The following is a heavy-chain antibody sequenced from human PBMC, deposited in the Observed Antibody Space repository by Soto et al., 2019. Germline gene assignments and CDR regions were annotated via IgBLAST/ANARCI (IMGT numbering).Heavy chain of an antibody. D-gene: IGHD3-22*01. CDR2: IDWDDDK. V-gene: IGHV2-70*01. Sequence: ESGPTLVNPTQTLTLTCTFSGFSLSTSGMCVSWIRQPPGKALEWLALIDWDDDKYYSTSLKTRLTISKDTSKNQVVLTMTNMDPVDTATYYCARIKDDSSGYYGVDYWGQGTLVTVSS. CDR3: ARIKDDSSGYYGVDY. CDR1: GFSLSTSGMC. J-gene: IGHJ4*02.